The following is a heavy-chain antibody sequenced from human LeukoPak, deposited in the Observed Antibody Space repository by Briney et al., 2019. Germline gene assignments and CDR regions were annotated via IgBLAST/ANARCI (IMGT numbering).Heavy chain of an antibody. J-gene: IGHJ5*02. Sequence: SETLSLTCTVSGGSLSSYYWSWIRQPPGKGLEWIGYIYYSGSTNYNPSLKSRVTISVDTSKNQFSLKLSSVTAADTAVYYCARDRYDILTGYFRLDPWGQGALVTVSS. CDR1: GGSLSSYY. V-gene: IGHV4-59*01. CDR2: IYYSGST. D-gene: IGHD3-9*01. CDR3: ARDRYDILTGYFRLDP.